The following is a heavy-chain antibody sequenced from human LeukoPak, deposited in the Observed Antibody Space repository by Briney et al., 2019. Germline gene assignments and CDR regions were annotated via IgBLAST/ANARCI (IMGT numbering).Heavy chain of an antibody. V-gene: IGHV4-59*08. CDR3: ARSNTRLAFDI. D-gene: IGHD2-2*01. Sequence: SETPSLTFTVSGGSISSYYWSWIRQPPGKGLEWIGYIYYSGSTNYNPSLKSRVTISVDTSKNQFSLKLSSVTAADTAVYYCARSNTRLAFDIWGQGTMVTVSS. J-gene: IGHJ3*02. CDR1: GGSISSYY. CDR2: IYYSGST.